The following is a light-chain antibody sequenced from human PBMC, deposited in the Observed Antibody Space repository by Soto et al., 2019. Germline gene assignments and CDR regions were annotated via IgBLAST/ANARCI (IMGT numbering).Light chain of an antibody. CDR3: QNYNSAPLT. CDR1: QSVFFSSNKKNY. J-gene: IGKJ4*01. Sequence: DIVMTQSPDSLAVSLGERATINCKASQSVFFSSNKKNYVAWYQQKPGQPPKLLVNWASTRQSGVPDRFSGGGSGTDFTLTISSLQAEDVAIYYCQNYNSAPLTFGGGTKVEIK. CDR2: WAS. V-gene: IGKV4-1*01.